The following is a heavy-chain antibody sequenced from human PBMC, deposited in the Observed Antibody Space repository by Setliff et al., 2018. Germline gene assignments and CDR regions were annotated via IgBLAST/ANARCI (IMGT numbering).Heavy chain of an antibody. CDR3: ASKVSTGY. D-gene: IGHD5-12*01. CDR2: LNTDGSDT. V-gene: IGHV3-74*01. CDR1: GFTFSSYW. J-gene: IGHJ4*02. Sequence: SGGSLRLSCAASGFTFSSYWMHWVRQTPGKGLVWVSCLNTDGSDTFYADSVKGRFTISRDNAKNTLYLQMNSLTAEDTAIYYCASKVSTGYWGQGTLVTVSS.